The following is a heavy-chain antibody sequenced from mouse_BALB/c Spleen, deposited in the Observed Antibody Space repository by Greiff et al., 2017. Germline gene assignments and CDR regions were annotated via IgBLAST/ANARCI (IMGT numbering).Heavy chain of an antibody. CDR3: ARAYGSSDY. D-gene: IGHD1-1*01. J-gene: IGHJ2*01. V-gene: IGHV1-7*01. CDR2: INPSTGYT. CDR1: GYTFTSYW. Sequence: VQLQESGAELAKPGASVKMSCKASGYTFTSYWMHWVKQRPGQGLEWIGYINPSTGYTEYNQKFKDKATLTADKSSSTAYMQLSSLTSEDSAVYDCARAYGSSDYWGQGTTLTVSS.